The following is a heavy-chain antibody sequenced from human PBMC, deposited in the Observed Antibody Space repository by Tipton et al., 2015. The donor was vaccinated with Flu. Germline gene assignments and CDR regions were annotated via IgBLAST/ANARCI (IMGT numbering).Heavy chain of an antibody. D-gene: IGHD1-1*01. J-gene: IGHJ5*02. Sequence: TLSLTCTVSGGSMNNYYWSWIRQPAGKGLEWIGRISTSGSTTDYNPSLKSRVTMSIDTSKNQFSLNLRYVTAADTAVYYCASDRYAGSSNYFDPWGQGTLVTVSS. CDR2: ISTSGST. CDR1: GGSMNNYY. V-gene: IGHV4-4*07. CDR3: ASDRYAGSSNYFDP.